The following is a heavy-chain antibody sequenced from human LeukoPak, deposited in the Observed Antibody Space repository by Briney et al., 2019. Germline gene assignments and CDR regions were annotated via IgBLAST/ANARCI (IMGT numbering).Heavy chain of an antibody. J-gene: IGHJ4*02. V-gene: IGHV3-48*01. CDR1: GFTFSSYS. Sequence: GGSLRLSCAASGFTFSSYSMNWVRQAPGKGLEWVSYISSSSSTTYYADSVKGRFTISRDNAKNSLYLQMNSLRAEDTAVYYCAKGGTVTTFYSAYYFDYWGQGTLVTVSS. CDR2: ISSSSSTT. D-gene: IGHD4-17*01. CDR3: AKGGTVTTFYSAYYFDY.